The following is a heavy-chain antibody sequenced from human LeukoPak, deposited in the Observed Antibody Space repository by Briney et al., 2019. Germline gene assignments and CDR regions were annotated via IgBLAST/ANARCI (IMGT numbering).Heavy chain of an antibody. CDR2: IIPILGIA. D-gene: IGHD7-27*01. Sequence: ASVKVSCKASGGTFSSYAISWVRQAPGQGLEWMERIIPILGIANYAQKFQGRVTITADKSTSTAYMELSSLRSEDTAVYYCALRPQLGIRPPYYFDYWGQGTLVTVSS. J-gene: IGHJ4*02. CDR3: ALRPQLGIRPPYYFDY. V-gene: IGHV1-69*04. CDR1: GGTFSSYA.